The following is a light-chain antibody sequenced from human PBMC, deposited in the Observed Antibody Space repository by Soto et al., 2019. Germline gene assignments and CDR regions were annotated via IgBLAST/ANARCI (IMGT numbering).Light chain of an antibody. CDR1: KLGDKY. V-gene: IGLV3-1*01. J-gene: IGLJ3*02. CDR3: QTWDGSTVV. Sequence: SYELTQPPSVSVSPGQTASITCSGDKLGDKYASWYQQKPVQSPVLVIYQDTERPSGILARFSGSNSGNTATLTISGTQALDEAAYYCQTWDGSTVVFGAGTKLTVL. CDR2: QDT.